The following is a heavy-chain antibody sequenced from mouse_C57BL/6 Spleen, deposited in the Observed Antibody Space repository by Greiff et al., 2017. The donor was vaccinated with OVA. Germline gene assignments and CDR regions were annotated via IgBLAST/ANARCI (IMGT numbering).Heavy chain of an antibody. D-gene: IGHD2-1*01. V-gene: IGHV1-15*01. CDR2: IDPETGGT. Sequence: LQESGAELVRPGASVTLSCKASGYTFTDYEMHWVKQTPVHGLEWIGAIDPETGGTAYNQKFKGKAILTADKSSSTAYMELRSLTSEDSAVYYCTRWVYYADYWGQGTTLTVSS. CDR1: GYTFTDYE. CDR3: TRWVYYADY. J-gene: IGHJ2*01.